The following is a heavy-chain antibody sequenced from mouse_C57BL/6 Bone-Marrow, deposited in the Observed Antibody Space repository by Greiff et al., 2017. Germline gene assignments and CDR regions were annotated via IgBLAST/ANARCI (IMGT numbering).Heavy chain of an antibody. V-gene: IGHV3-6*01. CDR3: ARDELPHYYARDY. CDR1: GYSITSGYY. Sequence: EVQLQESGPGLVKPSQSLSLTCSVTGYSITSGYYWNWIRQFPGNKLEWMGYISYDGSNNYNPSLKNRISITRDTSKNQFFLKLNSVTTEDTATYYCARDELPHYYARDYWGQGTSVTVSS. J-gene: IGHJ4*01. CDR2: ISYDGSN. D-gene: IGHD2-12*01.